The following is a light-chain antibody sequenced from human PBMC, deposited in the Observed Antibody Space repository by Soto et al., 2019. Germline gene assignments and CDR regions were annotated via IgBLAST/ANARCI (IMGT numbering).Light chain of an antibody. V-gene: IGKV1-5*01. CDR1: QSISSW. J-gene: IGKJ1*01. CDR2: DAS. CDR3: QQYNSYST. Sequence: DIQMTQSPSTLSAPVGDRVTITCRDSQSISSWLAWYQQQPGKAPKLLIYDASSLESGVPSRFSGSGSGTEFTLTISSLQPDDFATYYCQQYNSYSTFGQGTKVDIK.